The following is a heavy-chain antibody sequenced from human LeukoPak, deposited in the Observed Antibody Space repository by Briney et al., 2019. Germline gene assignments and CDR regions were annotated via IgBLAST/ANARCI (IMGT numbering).Heavy chain of an antibody. Sequence: GASVKVSCTASGYTFIGYYIHWVRQAPGQALEWMGILTPNSGDTTYAQKFQGRITMTRDTSTSTVYMELSSLRFEDTAVYHCARDSTGWSVDYWGQGTLVTVSS. CDR2: LTPNSGDT. J-gene: IGHJ4*02. CDR3: ARDSTGWSVDY. D-gene: IGHD6-19*01. V-gene: IGHV1-46*01. CDR1: GYTFIGYY.